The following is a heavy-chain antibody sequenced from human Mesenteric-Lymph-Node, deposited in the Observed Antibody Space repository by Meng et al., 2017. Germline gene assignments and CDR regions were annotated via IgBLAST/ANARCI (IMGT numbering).Heavy chain of an antibody. D-gene: IGHD5-12*01. CDR1: GGSISSGDYY. CDR3: ARDLGVATSIAGFVY. V-gene: IGHV4-30-4*01. J-gene: IGHJ4*02. Sequence: QVQLQESGPGLVKPSQTLSLICTVSGGSISSGDYYWSWIRQPPGKGLEWIGYIYYSGRTYYNPSLKSRVTISVDTSKNQFSLRLSSVTAADTAVYYCARDLGVATSIAGFVYWGQGTLVTVSS. CDR2: IYYSGRT.